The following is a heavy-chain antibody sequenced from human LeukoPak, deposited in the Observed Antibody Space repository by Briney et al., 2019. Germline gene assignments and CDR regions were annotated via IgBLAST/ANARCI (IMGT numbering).Heavy chain of an antibody. Sequence: SETLSLTCAVSGGSISSSSYYWGWIRQPPGKGLEWIGSIYYSGSTYYNPSLKSRVTISVDTSKNQFSLKLSSVTAADTAVYYCARVDVVVPAASLYYYYYMDVWGKGTTVTVSS. D-gene: IGHD2-2*01. V-gene: IGHV4-39*07. CDR1: GGSISSSSYY. J-gene: IGHJ6*03. CDR3: ARVDVVVPAASLYYYYYMDV. CDR2: IYYSGST.